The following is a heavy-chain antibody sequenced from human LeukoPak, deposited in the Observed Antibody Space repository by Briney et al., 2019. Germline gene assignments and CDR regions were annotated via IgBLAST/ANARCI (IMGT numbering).Heavy chain of an antibody. D-gene: IGHD3-9*01. CDR2: IYTSGST. V-gene: IGHV4-61*02. J-gene: IGHJ6*03. CDR1: GGSISSGSYY. CDR3: ARGWAHYDLLTGNYYYYYMDV. Sequence: SETLSLTCTVSGGSISSGSYYWSWIRQPAGKGLEWIGRIYTSGSTNYNPSLKSRVTISVDTSKNQFSLKLSSVTAADTAMYYCARGWAHYDLLTGNYYYYYMDVWGKGTTVTVSS.